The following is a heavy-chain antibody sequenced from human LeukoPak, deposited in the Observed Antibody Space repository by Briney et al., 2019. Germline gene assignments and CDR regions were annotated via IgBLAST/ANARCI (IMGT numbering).Heavy chain of an antibody. CDR1: GYTLTDNH. J-gene: IGHJ3*01. Sequence: GASVKVSCKGSGYTLTDNHLYWVRQAPGQGLEWMGWIDPNSGVTNFAQNFQGRLTMTTDTSISTAYMELSRLTSDDTTVYYCARELGINAFDVWGQGTLVTVSS. CDR2: IDPNSGVT. CDR3: ARELGINAFDV. V-gene: IGHV1-2*02. D-gene: IGHD1-26*01.